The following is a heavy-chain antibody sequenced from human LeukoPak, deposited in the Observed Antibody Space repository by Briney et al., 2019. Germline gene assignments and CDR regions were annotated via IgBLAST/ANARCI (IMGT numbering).Heavy chain of an antibody. CDR3: ARSGYSSSFDYYYYMDV. J-gene: IGHJ6*03. D-gene: IGHD6-13*01. Sequence: TVKVSCKASGGTFSSYAISWVRQAPGQGLEWMGWIIPIFGTANYAQKFQGRVTITADKSTSTAYMGLSSLRSEDTAVYYCARSGYSSSFDYYYYMDVWGKGTTVTVSS. CDR2: IIPIFGTA. CDR1: GGTFSSYA. V-gene: IGHV1-69*06.